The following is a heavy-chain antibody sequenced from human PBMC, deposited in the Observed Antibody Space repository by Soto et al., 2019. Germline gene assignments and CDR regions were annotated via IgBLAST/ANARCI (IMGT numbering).Heavy chain of an antibody. CDR1: GYTFTSYA. Sequence: QVQLVQSGAEEKKPGASVKVSCKASGYTFTSYAMHWVRQAPGQRLEWMGWINAGNGNTKYSQKFQGRVTITRDTSASTADMELSSLRSEDAAVYHRARSIVLVTALDYWGQGTLVTVSS. D-gene: IGHD2-21*02. J-gene: IGHJ4*02. V-gene: IGHV1-3*05. CDR3: ARSIVLVTALDY. CDR2: INAGNGNT.